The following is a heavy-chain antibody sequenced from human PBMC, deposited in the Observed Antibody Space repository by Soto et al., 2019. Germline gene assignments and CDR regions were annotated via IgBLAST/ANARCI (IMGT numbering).Heavy chain of an antibody. J-gene: IGHJ4*02. Sequence: SETLSLTCTVSGGSLSSAGYSWGWIRQHPGKGLEWIGSIYYSGTTFYTPSLKSRVTISVDTSNNQFSLRLTSVTAADTAVYYCARAYYDILTAYFDYWAQGTLVTVSS. CDR3: ARAYYDILTAYFDY. D-gene: IGHD3-9*01. CDR2: IYYSGTT. CDR1: GGSLSSAGYS. V-gene: IGHV4-31*03.